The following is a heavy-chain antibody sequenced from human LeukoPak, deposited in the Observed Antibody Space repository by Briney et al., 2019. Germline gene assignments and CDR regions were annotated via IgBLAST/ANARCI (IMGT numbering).Heavy chain of an antibody. J-gene: IGHJ4*02. CDR3: ARDSSYYYDSSGYYYEYDY. D-gene: IGHD3-22*01. V-gene: IGHV4-39*07. Sequence: SETLSLTCTVSGGSISSSSYYWGWIRQPPGKGLEWIGSIYYSGSTYYNPSLKSRVTMSVDTSKNQFSLKLSSVTAADTAVYYCARDSSYYYDSSGYYYEYDYWGQGTLVTVSS. CDR1: GGSISSSSYY. CDR2: IYYSGST.